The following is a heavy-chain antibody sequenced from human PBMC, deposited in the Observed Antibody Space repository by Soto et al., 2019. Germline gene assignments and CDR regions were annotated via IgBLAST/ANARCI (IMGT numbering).Heavy chain of an antibody. D-gene: IGHD6-19*01. J-gene: IGHJ6*02. CDR3: ARAPRGAVAGYYYYYGMDV. CDR2: IIPIFGTA. Sequence: SVKVSCKASGGTFSSYAISWVRQAPGQGLEWMGGIIPIFGTANYAQKFQGRVTITADESTSTAYMELSSLRSEDTAVYYCARAPRGAVAGYYYYYGMDVWGQGTTVTVSS. V-gene: IGHV1-69*13. CDR1: GGTFSSYA.